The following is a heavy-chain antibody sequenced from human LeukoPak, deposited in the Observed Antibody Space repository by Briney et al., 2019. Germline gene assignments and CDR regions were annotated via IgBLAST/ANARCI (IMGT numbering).Heavy chain of an antibody. Sequence: WASVKVSCKASGYTFTSYYMHWVRQAPGQGLEWMGIINPSGGSTSYAQKFQGRVTMTRDMSTSTVYMELSSLRSEDTAVYYCARRMVGHAFDIWGQGTMVTVSS. D-gene: IGHD1-26*01. CDR2: INPSGGST. CDR1: GYTFTSYY. V-gene: IGHV1-46*01. J-gene: IGHJ3*02. CDR3: ARRMVGHAFDI.